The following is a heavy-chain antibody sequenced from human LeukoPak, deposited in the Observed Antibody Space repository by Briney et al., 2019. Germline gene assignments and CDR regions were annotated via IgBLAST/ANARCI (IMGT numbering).Heavy chain of an antibody. CDR3: ARNKYYYGSSGYYYYYYMDV. Sequence: SETLSLTCTVSGGSISCYYWSWIRQPPGKGLEWIGNIYYSGSTNYNPSLKSRVTISVDTSKNQFSLKLSSVTAADTAVYYCARNKYYYGSSGYYYYYYMDVWGKGTTVTVSS. D-gene: IGHD3-22*01. V-gene: IGHV4-59*01. CDR2: IYYSGST. J-gene: IGHJ6*03. CDR1: GGSISCYY.